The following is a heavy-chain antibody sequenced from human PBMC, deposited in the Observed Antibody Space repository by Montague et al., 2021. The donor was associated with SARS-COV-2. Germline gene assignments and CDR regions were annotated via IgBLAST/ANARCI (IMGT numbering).Heavy chain of an antibody. CDR2: TYYRSKWYN. J-gene: IGHJ4*02. V-gene: IGHV6-1*01. Sequence: CAISGDSVSSSIATWNWIRQSPSRGLEWLGRTYYRSKWYNDYAEXVKSRITIDQDTSKHQFSLHLNSVTPEDTAVYYCAGIPVGSKYYFDFWGQGTLVTVSS. CDR1: GDSVSSSIAT. CDR3: AGIPVGSKYYFDF. D-gene: IGHD2-2*01.